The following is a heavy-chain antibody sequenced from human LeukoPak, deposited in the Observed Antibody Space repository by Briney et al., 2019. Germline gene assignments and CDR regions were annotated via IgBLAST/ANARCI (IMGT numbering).Heavy chain of an antibody. J-gene: IGHJ5*02. CDR3: ARVVTWFDP. CDR1: GFTFSSFW. CDR2: IKEDGSML. V-gene: IGHV3-7*04. Sequence: PGGSLRLSCAASGFTFSSFWMSWVRQAPGKGLEWVAHIKEDGSMLSYVGSVKGRFTISRDNAKNSVYLQMNSLRAEDTAVYYCARVVTWFDPWGQGSLVTISS.